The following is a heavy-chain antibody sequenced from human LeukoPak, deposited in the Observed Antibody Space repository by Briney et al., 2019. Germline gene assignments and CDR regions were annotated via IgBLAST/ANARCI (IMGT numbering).Heavy chain of an antibody. Sequence: GGSLRLSCVASGFTFGKYWMSWVRQAPGKGLEWVANIKLDGSEKNYVDSVKGRFTISRDNAKNSLFLQMNSLRAEDTAVYYCARAPRSWGFDYWGQGTLVTVSS. CDR3: ARAPRSWGFDY. V-gene: IGHV3-7*03. CDR2: IKLDGSEK. CDR1: GFTFGKYW. D-gene: IGHD7-27*01. J-gene: IGHJ4*02.